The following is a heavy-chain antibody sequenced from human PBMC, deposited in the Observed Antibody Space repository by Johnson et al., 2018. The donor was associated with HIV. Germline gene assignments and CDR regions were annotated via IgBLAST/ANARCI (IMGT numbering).Heavy chain of an antibody. CDR2: ISYDGSYQ. CDR3: AREPSIAAAGGDGAFDI. CDR1: GFTFSSYA. Sequence: QVQLVESGGGLVQPGGSLRLSCVASGFTFSSYAMHWVRQAPGKGLEWVAVISYDGSYQYYADSAKGRFTISRDNSKNTLYLQMNSLRAEDTAVYYCAREPSIAAAGGDGAFDIWGRGTMLTVSS. V-gene: IGHV3-30*04. J-gene: IGHJ3*02. D-gene: IGHD6-13*01.